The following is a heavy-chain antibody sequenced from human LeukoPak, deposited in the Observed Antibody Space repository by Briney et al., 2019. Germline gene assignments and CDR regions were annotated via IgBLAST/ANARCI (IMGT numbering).Heavy chain of an antibody. CDR1: SGSFSGNY. CDR2: INHSGST. CDR3: ARTMTTVTTPSPFDY. Sequence: SETLSLTCDVYSGSFSGNYWSWICQPPGKGLEWIGEINHSGSTNYNPSLKSRVTLSVDTSKNQVSLKLTSVSAADTAVYYCARTMTTVTTPSPFDYWGQGTLVTVSS. D-gene: IGHD4-11*01. J-gene: IGHJ4*02. V-gene: IGHV4-34*01.